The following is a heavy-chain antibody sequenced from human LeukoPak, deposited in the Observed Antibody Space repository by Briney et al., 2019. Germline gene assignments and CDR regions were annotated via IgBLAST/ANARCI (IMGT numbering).Heavy chain of an antibody. CDR1: GFTFSSYA. D-gene: IGHD3-16*01. CDR2: ISGSGGST. CDR3: TRGIHDHVWGSSPY. Sequence: PGGSLRLSCAASGFTFSSYAMSWVRQAPGKGLEWVSAISGSGGSTYYADSVKGRFTISRDNSKNTLYLQMNSLRAEDTAVYYCTRGIHDHVWGSSPYWGQRTLVTVSS. V-gene: IGHV3-23*01. J-gene: IGHJ4*02.